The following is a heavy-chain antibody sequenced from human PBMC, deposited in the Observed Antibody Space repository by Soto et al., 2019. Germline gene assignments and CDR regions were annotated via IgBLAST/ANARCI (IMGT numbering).Heavy chain of an antibody. J-gene: IGHJ6*02. CDR3: VRGHNSARVSPYGLDV. CDR2: IYYSGTT. Sequence: SETLSLTCTVSGTPINSADFYWTWIRQPPGKGLEWIGYIYYSGTTFHNPSLRSRISMSVDTSKNQFSLGLNSVTAADTDLYYCVRGHNSARVSPYGLDVWGQGTPVTVSS. CDR1: GTPINSADFY. V-gene: IGHV4-30-4*01. D-gene: IGHD1-1*01.